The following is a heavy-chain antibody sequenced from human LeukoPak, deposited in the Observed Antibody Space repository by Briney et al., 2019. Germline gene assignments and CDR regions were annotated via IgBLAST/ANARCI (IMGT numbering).Heavy chain of an antibody. J-gene: IGHJ3*02. V-gene: IGHV4-4*07. CDR2: IYSSGVT. CDR3: ARGPGSATAEAFDI. Sequence: SKTLSLTCTISGDSIINYYWTWIRQPAGKGLEWIGRIYSSGVTNYNPSLKSRVTLSVDTSKNHLSLEMNSVTAADTAVYYCARGPGSATAEAFDIWGQGTMVTVSS. D-gene: IGHD6-25*01. CDR1: GDSIINYY.